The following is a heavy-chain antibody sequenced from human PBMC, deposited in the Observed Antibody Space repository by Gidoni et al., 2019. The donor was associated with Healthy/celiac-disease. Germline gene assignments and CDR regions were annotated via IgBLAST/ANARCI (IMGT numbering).Heavy chain of an antibody. Sequence: QLQLQESGPGLVKPSETLSLTCTVSGGSISSSSYYWGWIRQPPGKGLEWIGSIYYSGSTYYNPSLKSRVTISVDTSKNQFSLKLSSVTAADTAVYYCARHRIAVAGYNWFDPWGQGTLVTVSS. CDR2: IYYSGST. V-gene: IGHV4-39*01. D-gene: IGHD6-19*01. CDR3: ARHRIAVAGYNWFDP. CDR1: GGSISSSSYY. J-gene: IGHJ5*02.